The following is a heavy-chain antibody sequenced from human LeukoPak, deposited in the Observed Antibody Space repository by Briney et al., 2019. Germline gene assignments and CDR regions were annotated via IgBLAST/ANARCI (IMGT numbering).Heavy chain of an antibody. J-gene: IGHJ5*02. D-gene: IGHD3-10*01. CDR1: GGSFSGYY. V-gene: IGHV4-34*01. Sequence: SETLSLTCAVYGGSFSGYYWSWIRQPPGKGLEWIGEINHSGSTNYNPSLKSRVTISVDTSKNQFSLKLSSVTAADTAVYYCARVLPLWLGELFGEENWFDPWGQGTLVTVSS. CDR3: ARVLPLWLGELFGEENWFDP. CDR2: INHSGST.